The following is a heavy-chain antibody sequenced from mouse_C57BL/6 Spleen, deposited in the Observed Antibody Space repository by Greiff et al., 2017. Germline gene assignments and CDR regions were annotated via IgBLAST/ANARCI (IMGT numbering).Heavy chain of an antibody. V-gene: IGHV2-9-1*01. CDR1: GFSLTSYA. CDR3: ARNKDGSSYYFDY. D-gene: IGHD1-1*01. CDR2: IWTGGGT. J-gene: IGHJ2*01. Sequence: VKLMESGPGLVAPSQSLSITCTVSGFSLTSYAISWVRQPPGKGLEWLGVIWTGGGTNYNSALKSRLSISKDNSKSQVFLKMNSLQTDDTARYYCARNKDGSSYYFDYWGQGTTLTVSS.